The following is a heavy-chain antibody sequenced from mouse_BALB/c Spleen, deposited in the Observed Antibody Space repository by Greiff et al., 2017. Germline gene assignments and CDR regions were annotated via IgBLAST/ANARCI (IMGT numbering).Heavy chain of an antibody. V-gene: IGHV2-2*02. CDR2: IWSGGST. CDR1: GFSLTSYG. J-gene: IGHJ4*01. D-gene: IGHD2-1*01. CDR3: ARNGRGNTYAMDY. Sequence: VQLQQSGPGLVQPSQSLSITCTVSGFSLTSYGVHWVRQSPGKGLEWLGVIWSGGSTDYNAAFISGLSISKDNSKSQVFFKMNSLQANDTAIYYCARNGRGNTYAMDYWGQGTSVTVSS.